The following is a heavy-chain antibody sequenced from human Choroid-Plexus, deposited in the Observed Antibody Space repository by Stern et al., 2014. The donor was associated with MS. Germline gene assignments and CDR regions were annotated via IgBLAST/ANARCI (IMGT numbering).Heavy chain of an antibody. Sequence: QVQLQQWGAGLLKPSETLSLTCAVYGGCFSGYYWSWIRQSPGKGLEWIGEIDRGGDPNYTPSLYSPITISLASSQNHLSLNLSAWTAADTAIYYCVRERCINTRCYGGRFGYYYYGMDVWGQGTTVTVSS. CDR2: IDRGGDP. D-gene: IGHD2-2*01. CDR3: VRERCINTRCYGGRFGYYYYGMDV. J-gene: IGHJ6*02. V-gene: IGHV4-34*01. CDR1: GGCFSGYY.